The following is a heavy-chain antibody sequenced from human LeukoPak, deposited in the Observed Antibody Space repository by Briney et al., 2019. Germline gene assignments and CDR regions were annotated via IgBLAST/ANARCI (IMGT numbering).Heavy chain of an antibody. CDR1: GFTFTSSA. CDR2: IVVGSGNT. D-gene: IGHD3-22*01. V-gene: IGHV1-58*02. Sequence: SVKVSCKASGFTFTSSAMQWVRQARGQRLAWIGWIVVGSGNTNYAQKFQERVTITRDMSTSTAYMELSSLRSEDTAVYYCAATYYYDSSGYYYNWFDPWGQGTLVTVSS. J-gene: IGHJ5*02. CDR3: AATYYYDSSGYYYNWFDP.